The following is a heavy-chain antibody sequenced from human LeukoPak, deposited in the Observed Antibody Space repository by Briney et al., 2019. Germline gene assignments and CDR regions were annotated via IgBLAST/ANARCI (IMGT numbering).Heavy chain of an antibody. CDR1: GFTFDYSA. D-gene: IGHD3-22*01. V-gene: IGHV3-23*01. J-gene: IGHJ4*02. CDR2: INTGDIT. CDR3: VKGGFTYYDD. Sequence: GGSLRLSCAASGFTFDYSAMTWVRQAPEKWLEWVSTINTGDITFFANAVKGGFTISRDNSKNALFLQMNSLRAEDTAIYYCVKGGFTYYDDWGQGTLVTVSS.